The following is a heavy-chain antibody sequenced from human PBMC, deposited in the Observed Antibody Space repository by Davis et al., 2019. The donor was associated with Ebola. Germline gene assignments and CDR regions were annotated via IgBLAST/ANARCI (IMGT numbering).Heavy chain of an antibody. Sequence: ILSLTCAVYGGTFSDHYWSWIRQPPGKGLEWIGEVDHSGSTNFNPSFKSRVTISVDTSKNQFSLKLSSVTAADTAVYYCARVDWLYYGMDVWGQGTTVTVSS. J-gene: IGHJ6*02. CDR2: VDHSGST. V-gene: IGHV4-34*01. D-gene: IGHD3-9*01. CDR1: GGTFSDHY. CDR3: ARVDWLYYGMDV.